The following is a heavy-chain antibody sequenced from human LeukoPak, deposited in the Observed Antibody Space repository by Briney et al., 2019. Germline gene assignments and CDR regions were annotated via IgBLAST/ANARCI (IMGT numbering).Heavy chain of an antibody. V-gene: IGHV3-23*01. J-gene: IGHJ3*02. CDR2: ISGSGVST. CDR3: AKDSFSVFDI. Sequence: PRGSLRLSCAASGFTFSSHAMSWVRQAPGKGLEWVSAISGSGVSTYYADSVKGRFTIPRDNSKNTLYLQMNSLRAEDTAVYFCAKDSFSVFDIWGQGTMVTVSS. CDR1: GFTFSSHA. D-gene: IGHD3-3*01.